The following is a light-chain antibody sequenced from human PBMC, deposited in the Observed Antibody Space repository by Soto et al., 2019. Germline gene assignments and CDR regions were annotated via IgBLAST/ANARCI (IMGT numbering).Light chain of an antibody. CDR3: LQRGCWRS. V-gene: IGKV3D-11*01. Sequence: MFTQSPATLSLSPRDRAILSRRASQDVSISFSWYQQKPGQAPRLPIYDTSNKATGIPDRCSGSGSGTDFTLNISRLETEDFAYYYCLQRGCWRSFGQGTKLEIK. CDR1: QDVSIS. CDR2: DTS. J-gene: IGKJ2*01.